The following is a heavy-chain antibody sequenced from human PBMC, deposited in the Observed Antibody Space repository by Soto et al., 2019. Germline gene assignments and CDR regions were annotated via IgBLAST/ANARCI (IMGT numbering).Heavy chain of an antibody. Sequence: QMQLVESGGGLVKPGGSLRLSCAASGFNFGDYYMSWIRQAPGKGLEWVSFVSSTGSYTKYSDSVGGRLTVSRDNGKKSLHLQLNSLRVEDTAVYYCARLRVGVNWYFDLWGRGTLVTVSS. CDR3: ARLRVGVNWYFDL. CDR2: VSSTGSYT. CDR1: GFNFGDYY. D-gene: IGHD1-26*01. J-gene: IGHJ2*01. V-gene: IGHV3-11*06.